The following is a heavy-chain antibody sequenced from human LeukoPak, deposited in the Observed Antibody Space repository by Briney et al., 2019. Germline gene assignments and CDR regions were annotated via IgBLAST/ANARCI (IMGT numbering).Heavy chain of an antibody. CDR2: ISGNGGST. CDR3: AKGGSNADYGRKSGIDY. D-gene: IGHD4/OR15-4a*01. V-gene: IGHV3-23*01. J-gene: IGHJ4*02. CDR1: GFTFSNYA. Sequence: GGSLRLSCAASGFTFSNYAMSWVRQAPGKGLEWVSAISGNGGSTYYADSVKGRFAISRDNSKNTLYLQMNSLRAEDTAVYHCAKGGSNADYGRKSGIDYWGQGTLVTVSS.